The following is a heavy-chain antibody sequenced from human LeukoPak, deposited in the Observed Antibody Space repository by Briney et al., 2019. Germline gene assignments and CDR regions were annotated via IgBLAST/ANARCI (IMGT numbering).Heavy chain of an antibody. V-gene: IGHV3-43*02. CDR3: ARDSQEFFQQ. J-gene: IGHJ1*01. CDR2: ISGDGGST. CDR1: GFTFDNYA. Sequence: GGSLRLSCAASGFTFDNYAIHWVRQAPGKGLEWVSLISGDGGSTYYADSMKGRFTISRDNSKNSLYLQMNSLRTEDTALYYCARDSQEFFQQWGQGSLVTVSS.